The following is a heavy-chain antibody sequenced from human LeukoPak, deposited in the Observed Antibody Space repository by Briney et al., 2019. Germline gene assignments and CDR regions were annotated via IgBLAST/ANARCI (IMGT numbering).Heavy chain of an antibody. CDR1: GFAFSTYS. CDR3: ARKYYSKGNFDY. Sequence: GSLRLSCAASGFAFSTYSMIWVRQAPGKGLEWVSYISSSVSTIYYADSVKGRFTISRDNAKNSLYLQMNSLRAEDTAVYYCARKYYSKGNFDYWGQGTLVTVSS. CDR2: ISSSVSTI. V-gene: IGHV3-48*04. J-gene: IGHJ4*02. D-gene: IGHD4-11*01.